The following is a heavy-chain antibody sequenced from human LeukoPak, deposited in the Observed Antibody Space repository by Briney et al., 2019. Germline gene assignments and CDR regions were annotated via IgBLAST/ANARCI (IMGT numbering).Heavy chain of an antibody. D-gene: IGHD3-10*01. CDR3: ARDDYRGVTNFDP. V-gene: IGHV4-59*01. CDR2: ISYTGNT. J-gene: IGHJ5*02. CDR1: GGSISPYF. Sequence: SETLSLTCTVSGGSISPYFWSWIRQPPGKGLEWIGYISYTGNTNYNPSLKSRVTISVDTSKNQFSLQLTSVTAADTAVHYCARDDYRGVTNFDPWGQGTLVTVSS.